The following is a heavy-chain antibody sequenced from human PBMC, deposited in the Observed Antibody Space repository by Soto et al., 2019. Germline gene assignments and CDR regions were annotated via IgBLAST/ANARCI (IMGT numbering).Heavy chain of an antibody. D-gene: IGHD2-15*01. CDR2: IYYSGST. CDR1: GGSISSYY. CDR3: ARRYGGTFDY. J-gene: IGHJ4*02. V-gene: IGHV4-59*08. Sequence: SETLSLTCTVSGGSISSYYLSWIRQPPGKGLEWIGYIYYSGSTNYNPSLKSRVTISVDTSKNQFSLKLSSVTAADTAVYYCARRYGGTFDYWGRGTLVTVSS.